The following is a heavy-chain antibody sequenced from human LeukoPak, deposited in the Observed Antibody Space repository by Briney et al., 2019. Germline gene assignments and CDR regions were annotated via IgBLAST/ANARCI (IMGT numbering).Heavy chain of an antibody. Sequence: ASVKVSCKASGYTFTGYYMHWVRQAPGQGLEWMGWINPNSGGTNYAQKFQGRVTMTRDTSISTAYMELRRLRSDDTAVYYCAREVVVVPAANWFDPWGQGTLVTVSS. J-gene: IGHJ5*02. CDR1: GYTFTGYY. CDR2: INPNSGGT. CDR3: AREVVVVPAANWFDP. D-gene: IGHD2-2*01. V-gene: IGHV1-2*02.